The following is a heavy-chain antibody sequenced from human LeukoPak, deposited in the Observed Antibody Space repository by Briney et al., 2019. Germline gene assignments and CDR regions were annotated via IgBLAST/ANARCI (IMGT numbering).Heavy chain of an antibody. D-gene: IGHD4-11*01. J-gene: IGHJ5*02. V-gene: IGHV4-61*02. CDR1: GGSISSGSYY. CDR3: TREGEYSNRLDP. CDR2: FYTSGST. Sequence: SETLSLTCTVSGGSISSGSYYWSWIRQPAGKGLEWIGRFYTSGSTDYNPSLKSRVTISVDTSKNQFSLKLSSVTAADTAVYYCTREGEYSNRLDPWGQGTLVTVSS.